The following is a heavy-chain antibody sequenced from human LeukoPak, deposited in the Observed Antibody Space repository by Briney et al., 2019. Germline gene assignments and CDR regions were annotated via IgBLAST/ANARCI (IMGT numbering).Heavy chain of an antibody. CDR1: GGSISSSSDY. J-gene: IGHJ4*02. V-gene: IGHV4-39*01. CDR3: ASTPSGSSAWYYFDK. D-gene: IGHD6-19*01. CDR2: IYYSGNT. Sequence: PSETLSLTCTVSGGSISSSSDYWGWLRQPPGKGPEWIGSIYYSGNTYYNPSLKSRVTISVDTSKKQFSLKLSSVTAADTAVYYCASTPSGSSAWYYFDKWGQGTLVTVSS.